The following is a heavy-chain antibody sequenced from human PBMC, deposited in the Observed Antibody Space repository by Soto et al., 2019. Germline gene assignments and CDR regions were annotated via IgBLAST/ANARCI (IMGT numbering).Heavy chain of an antibody. Sequence: QVTLKESGPVLVKPTETLTLTCTVSGFSLSNARMGVSWIRQPPGKALEWLAHIFSNDEKYYSTSLKSRLTISKDTSKSQVVLTMTNMDPVATATYYCARIVVPGYAFDNWGQGTMVTVSS. J-gene: IGHJ3*02. CDR1: GFSLSNARMG. D-gene: IGHD2-15*01. V-gene: IGHV2-26*01. CDR2: IFSNDEK. CDR3: ARIVVPGYAFDN.